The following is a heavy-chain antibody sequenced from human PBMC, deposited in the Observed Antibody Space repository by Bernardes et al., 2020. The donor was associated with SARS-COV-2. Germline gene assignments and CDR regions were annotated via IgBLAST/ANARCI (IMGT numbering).Heavy chain of an antibody. CDR2: IYYSGST. CDR3: SRPARVNTWFAP. CDR1: GGSISSSSYY. V-gene: IGHV4-39*01. Sequence: SETLSLTCTVSGGSISSSSYYWGWIRQPPGKGLEWIGSIYYSGSTYYNPSLKSRVTISVDTSKNQFSLKLSSVTAADTAVYYCSRPARVNTWFAPWGQGTLVTVSS. J-gene: IGHJ5*02. D-gene: IGHD5-18*01.